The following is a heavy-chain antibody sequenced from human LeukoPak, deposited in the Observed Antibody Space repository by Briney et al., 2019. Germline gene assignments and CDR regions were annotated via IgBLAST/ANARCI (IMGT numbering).Heavy chain of an antibody. CDR3: AREGGGYVSVAFDI. J-gene: IGHJ3*02. D-gene: IGHD5-12*01. Sequence: SETLSLTCTVSGGYISSGGYHWSWIRQPPGKGLEWIGYIYHSGSTYYNPSLKSRITISVDRSKNQFSLRPSSVTAADTAVYYCAREGGGYVSVAFDIWGQGTMVTVSS. CDR1: GGYISSGGYH. CDR2: IYHSGST. V-gene: IGHV4-30-2*01.